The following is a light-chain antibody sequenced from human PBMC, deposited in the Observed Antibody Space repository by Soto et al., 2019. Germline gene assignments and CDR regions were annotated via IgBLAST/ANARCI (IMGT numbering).Light chain of an antibody. CDR2: GAS. Sequence: IVLTQSPGPLSLSPGEIATVSCGASQSVSNNYLAWYQQKPGQAPRLLIYGASNRATGIPDRFSGSGSGTDFTLTISRLEPEDFAVYYCQQYGSSGTFGQGTKV. J-gene: IGKJ1*01. CDR1: QSVSNNY. V-gene: IGKV3-20*01. CDR3: QQYGSSGT.